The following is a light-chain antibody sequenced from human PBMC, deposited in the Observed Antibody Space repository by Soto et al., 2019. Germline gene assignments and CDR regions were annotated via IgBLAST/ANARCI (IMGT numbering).Light chain of an antibody. CDR1: QSVSNK. CDR3: HQYDYWPFT. CDR2: ATS. Sequence: ETLMTQSPATLSVSTGETVSLSCRASQSVSNKLAWFQQKPGQAPRLLMSATSTRATGIPARFSGSGSGTEFTLTVSSRQSEDFALYFCHQYDYWPFTFGGGSNVDNK. J-gene: IGKJ4*01. V-gene: IGKV3D-15*01.